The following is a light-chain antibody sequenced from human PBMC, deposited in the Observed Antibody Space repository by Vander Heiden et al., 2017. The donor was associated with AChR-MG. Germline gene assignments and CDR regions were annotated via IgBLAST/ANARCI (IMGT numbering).Light chain of an antibody. CDR1: QSSSNW. CDR3: QQYNGYPWT. J-gene: IGKJ1*01. CDR2: DAS. Sequence: DIHMTQSPSTLSASVGDRVTITCRASQSSSNWLAWYQQEPGKAPKLLIYDASNLESGVPSRFSGSGSGTEFTLTISSLQPDDFATYYCQQYNGYPWTFGQGTKVEIK. V-gene: IGKV1-5*01.